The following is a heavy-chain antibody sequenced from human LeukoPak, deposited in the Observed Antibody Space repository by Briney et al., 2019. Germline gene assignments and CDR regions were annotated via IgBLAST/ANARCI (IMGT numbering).Heavy chain of an antibody. J-gene: IGHJ4*02. Sequence: PGRSLRLSCEASGFTFSIFPMHWVRQAPGKGLEWVALISSGSEKYYADSVKGRFTISRDNSKNMLYLQMNSLRAEDTAVYYCAKDRMGLGYCSGGSCYSDYWGQGTLVTVSS. V-gene: IGHV3-30*04. CDR2: ISSGSEK. CDR1: GFTFSIFP. D-gene: IGHD2-15*01. CDR3: AKDRMGLGYCSGGSCYSDY.